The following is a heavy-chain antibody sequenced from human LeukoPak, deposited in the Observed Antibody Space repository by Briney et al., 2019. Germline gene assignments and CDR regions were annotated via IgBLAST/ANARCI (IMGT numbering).Heavy chain of an antibody. J-gene: IGHJ4*02. D-gene: IGHD3-10*01. CDR3: ARTYGSGLHFDY. V-gene: IGHV4-61*02. CDR2: IYTSGST. Sequence: PSETLSLTCTVSGGSISSGRYYWSWIPQPAGKGLEWIGRIYTSGSTNYNPSLKSRVTISVDTSKNQFSLKLSSVTAADTAVYYCARTYGSGLHFDYWGQGTLVTVSS. CDR1: GGSISSGRYY.